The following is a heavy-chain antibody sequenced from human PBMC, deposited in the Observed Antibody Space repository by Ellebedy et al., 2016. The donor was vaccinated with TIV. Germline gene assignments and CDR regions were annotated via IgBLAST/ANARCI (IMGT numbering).Heavy chain of an antibody. CDR3: TGGPVLYNFDAFDI. CDR1: GYSISSGYY. V-gene: IGHV4-38-2*02. D-gene: IGHD1-1*01. J-gene: IGHJ3*02. CDR2: IYHSGST. Sequence: SETLSLTCTVSGYSISSGYYWGWIRQPPGKGLEWIGSIYHSGSTYYNPSLKSRVSISLDTSKNQFPLKLSSVTAADTAVYYCTGGPVLYNFDAFDIWGQGTMVTVSS.